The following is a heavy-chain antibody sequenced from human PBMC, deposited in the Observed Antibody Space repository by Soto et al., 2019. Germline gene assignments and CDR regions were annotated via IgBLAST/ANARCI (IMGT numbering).Heavy chain of an antibody. CDR2: ISGSGGST. J-gene: IGHJ6*02. V-gene: IGHV3-23*01. Sequence: PVGSLRLSCAASGFTFSSYAMSWVRQAPGKGLEWVSAISGSGGSTYYADSVKGRFTISRDNSKNTLYLQMNSLRAEDTAVYYCAKVRTSGVFWYYYGMDVWGQGTTVTVSS. D-gene: IGHD3-10*01. CDR1: GFTFSSYA. CDR3: AKVRTSGVFWYYYGMDV.